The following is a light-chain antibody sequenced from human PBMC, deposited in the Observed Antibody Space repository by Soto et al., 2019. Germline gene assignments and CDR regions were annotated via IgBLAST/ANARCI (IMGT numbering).Light chain of an antibody. CDR2: EVS. Sequence: QSVLTQPDSVSGSPGQSITISCTGTSSDVGGYNSVSWYQQHPGKAPKLMIYEVSRRPSGVSNRFSGSKSANTASLTISGLQAEDEADYYCSSFTTSTTYVFGTGTRSPS. V-gene: IGLV2-14*03. CDR3: SSFTTSTTYV. CDR1: SSDVGGYNS. J-gene: IGLJ1*01.